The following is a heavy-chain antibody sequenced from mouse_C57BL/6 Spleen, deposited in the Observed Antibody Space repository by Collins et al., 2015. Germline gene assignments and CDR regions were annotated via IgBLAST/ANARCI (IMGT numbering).Heavy chain of an antibody. CDR2: IYPGNSDT. D-gene: IGHD2-3*01. Sequence: EVQLQQSGTVLARPGASVKMSCKTSGYTFTSYWMHWVKQRPGQGLECIGVIYPGNSDTRYNQKFKGKAKLTAVTSASTAYMELSSLTNEDSAVYYCHTGYDGYYPYWGQGTLVTVSA. V-gene: IGHV1-5*01. CDR3: HTGYDGYYPY. J-gene: IGHJ3*01. CDR1: GYTFTSYW.